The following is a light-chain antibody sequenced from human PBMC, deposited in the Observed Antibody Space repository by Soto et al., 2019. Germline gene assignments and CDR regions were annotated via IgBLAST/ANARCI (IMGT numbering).Light chain of an antibody. CDR1: ALPKKY. J-gene: IGLJ2*01. CDR3: YSTDISGSHRV. V-gene: IGLV3-10*01. CDR2: EDS. Sequence: SYELTQPPSVSLSPGQTARITCSGDALPKKYAYWYQQKSGQAPVLVIYEDSERPSGIPERFSGSSSGTMATLTISGAQVEDEADYYCYSTDISGSHRVFGGGTQLTVL.